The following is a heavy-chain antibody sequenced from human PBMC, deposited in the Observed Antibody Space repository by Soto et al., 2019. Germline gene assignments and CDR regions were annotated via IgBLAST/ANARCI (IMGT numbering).Heavy chain of an antibody. V-gene: IGHV4-59*01. CDR2: IYYSGST. Sequence: TVSGGSISSYYWSWIRQPPGKGLEWIGYIYYSGSTNYNPSLKSRVTISVDTSKNQFSLKLSSVTAADTAVYYCARGSHYYDSSGYYWDYWGQGTLVTVSS. J-gene: IGHJ4*02. CDR3: ARGSHYYDSSGYYWDY. CDR1: GGSISSYY. D-gene: IGHD3-22*01.